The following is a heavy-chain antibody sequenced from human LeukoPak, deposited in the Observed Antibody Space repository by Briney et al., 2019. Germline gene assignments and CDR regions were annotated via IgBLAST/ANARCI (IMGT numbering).Heavy chain of an antibody. CDR2: INHSGST. Sequence: GSLRLSCAASGFTFSNAWMSWVRQAPGKGLEWVGEINHSGSTNYNPALKNRGTISVHSSKNQFFLRLSSVTAADTAVYSCARKNIPSPRIRYSSDWNGRAFDYWGQGTLVTVSS. J-gene: IGHJ4*02. D-gene: IGHD6-25*01. CDR3: ARKNIPSPRIRYSSDWNGRAFDY. V-gene: IGHV4-34*01. CDR1: GFTFSNAW.